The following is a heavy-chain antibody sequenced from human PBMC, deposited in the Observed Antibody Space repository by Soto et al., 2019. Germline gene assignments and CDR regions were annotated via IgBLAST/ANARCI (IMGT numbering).Heavy chain of an antibody. Sequence: GGSLSLTCTASGFTFGDYAMSWFRHAPGKGLEWVGFIRSKAYGGTTGYAASVKDRFTISRDDSKSIAYLQMTSLKTEDTAVYYCTRPYYYDSTGYQSYWGQGTLVTVSS. CDR3: TRPYYYDSTGYQSY. CDR2: IRSKAYGGTT. D-gene: IGHD3-22*01. CDR1: GFTFGDYA. J-gene: IGHJ4*02. V-gene: IGHV3-49*03.